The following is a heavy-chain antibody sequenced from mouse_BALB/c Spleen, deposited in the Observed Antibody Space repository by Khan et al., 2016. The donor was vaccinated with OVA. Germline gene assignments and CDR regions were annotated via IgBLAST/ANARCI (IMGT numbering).Heavy chain of an antibody. J-gene: IGHJ2*01. CDR1: GYLITSGCY. CDR3: ARDEGYYYGDYFDY. V-gene: IGHV3-6*02. CDR2: ISYDGNN. Sequence: EVQLQESGPGLVKPSQSLSLTCSVTGYLITSGCYWNWIRQFPGNKLEWMGHISYDGNNNYNPSLKNRISITRDTSKNQFFLRLNSVTPEDTATCYCARDEGYYYGDYFDYWGQGTTLTVSS. D-gene: IGHD1-1*01.